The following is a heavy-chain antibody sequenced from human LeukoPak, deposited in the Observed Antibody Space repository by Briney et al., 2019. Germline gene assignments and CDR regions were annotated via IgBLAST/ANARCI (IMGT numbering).Heavy chain of an antibody. J-gene: IGHJ4*02. CDR1: GGSISSYY. Sequence: SETLSLTCTVSGGSISSYYWSWIRQPPGKGLEWIGYIYYSGGTNYNPSLKSRVTISVDTSKNQFSLKLSSVTAADTAVYYCARELAGDSLFWGQGTLVTVSS. CDR3: ARELAGDSLF. CDR2: IYYSGGT. V-gene: IGHV4-59*01. D-gene: IGHD6-13*01.